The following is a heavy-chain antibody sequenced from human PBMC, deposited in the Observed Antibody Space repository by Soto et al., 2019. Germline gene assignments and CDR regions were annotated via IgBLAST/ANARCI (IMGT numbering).Heavy chain of an antibody. D-gene: IGHD1-26*01. CDR2: IYPGDSDT. V-gene: IGHV5-51*01. J-gene: IGHJ5*02. CDR3: ARGGPLGARREDWFDP. Sequence: EVQLVQSGAEVKKPGESLKISCKSSGYSSTSYWIGWVRQMPGKGLEWMGIIYPGDSDTRYSPSFQGQVTISADKSISTAYLQWSSLKASDTAMYYCARGGPLGARREDWFDPWGQGTLVTVSS. CDR1: GYSSTSYW.